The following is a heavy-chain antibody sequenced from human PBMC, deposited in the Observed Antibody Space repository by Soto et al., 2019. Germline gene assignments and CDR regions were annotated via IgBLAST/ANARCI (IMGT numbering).Heavy chain of an antibody. Sequence: EVQLLESGGGLVQPGGSLRLSCGASGFSFSSYAMSWVRQAPGKGLEWVSGISSSGGSTYYADSVKGRFTISRDNAKNTLYMQMNSLRAVDTAVYSCAKQLMVRGVVLLFDYWGQGTLVTVSS. CDR3: AKQLMVRGVVLLFDY. J-gene: IGHJ4*02. V-gene: IGHV3-23*01. D-gene: IGHD3-10*01. CDR2: ISSSGGST. CDR1: GFSFSSYA.